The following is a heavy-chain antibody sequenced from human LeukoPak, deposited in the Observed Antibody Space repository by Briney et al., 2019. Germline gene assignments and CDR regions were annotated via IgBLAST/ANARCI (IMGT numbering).Heavy chain of an antibody. CDR2: IYSGGST. V-gene: IGHV3-53*01. Sequence: GGSLRLSCAASGFTVSSNYMSWVRQAPGKGLEWVSVIYSGGSTYYADSVKGRFTISRDNSKITLYLQMNSLRAEDTAVYYCARATIMTTDAFDIWGQGTMVTVSS. CDR1: GFTVSSNY. CDR3: ARATIMTTDAFDI. D-gene: IGHD3-16*01. J-gene: IGHJ3*02.